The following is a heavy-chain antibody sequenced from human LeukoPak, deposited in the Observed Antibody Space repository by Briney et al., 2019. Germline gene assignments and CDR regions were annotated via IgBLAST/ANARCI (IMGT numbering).Heavy chain of an antibody. CDR3: ARFSEVYYYVDV. CDR2: IRSYSSYI. Sequence: PGGSLRLACAASGFTFDSYNFNWVRQAPGKGLEWVATIRSYSSYIYYADSVKGRFTVSRDDAKESLYLQMDSLRAEDTAVYFCARFSEVYYYVDVWGTGTTVTVSS. CDR1: GFTFDSYN. D-gene: IGHD2/OR15-2a*01. V-gene: IGHV3-21*01. J-gene: IGHJ6*03.